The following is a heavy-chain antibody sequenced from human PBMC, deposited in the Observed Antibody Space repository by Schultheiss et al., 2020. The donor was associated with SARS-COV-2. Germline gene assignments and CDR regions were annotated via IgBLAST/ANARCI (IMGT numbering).Heavy chain of an antibody. CDR1: GASISSGDYY. Sequence: SETLSLTCNVSGASISSGDYYWSWIRQPPGKGLEWIGYIYYSGSTNYNPSLKSRVTISLDTSKNQFSLKLSSVTAADTAVYYCARGTTSRSDDSWGQGTLVTVSS. CDR2: IYYSGST. J-gene: IGHJ4*02. V-gene: IGHV4-61*08. CDR3: ARGTTSRSDDS. D-gene: IGHD2/OR15-2a*01.